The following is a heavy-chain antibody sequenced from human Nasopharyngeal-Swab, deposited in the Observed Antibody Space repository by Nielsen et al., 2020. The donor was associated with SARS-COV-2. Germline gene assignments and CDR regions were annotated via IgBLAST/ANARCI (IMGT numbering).Heavy chain of an antibody. D-gene: IGHD3-10*01. CDR3: ARVGWFGEFHFDY. V-gene: IGHV4-34*01. CDR2: INHSGST. CDR1: GGSFSGYY. J-gene: IGHJ4*02. Sequence: GSLRLSCAVYGGSFSGYYWSWIRQPPGKGLEWIGEINHSGSTNYNPSLKSRVTISVDTSKNQFSLKLSSVTAADTAVYYCARVGWFGEFHFDYWGQGTLVTVSS.